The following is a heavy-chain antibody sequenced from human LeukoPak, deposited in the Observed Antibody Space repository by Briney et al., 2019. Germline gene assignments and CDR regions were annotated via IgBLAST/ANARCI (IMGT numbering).Heavy chain of an antibody. V-gene: IGHV1-46*01. D-gene: IGHD6-19*01. CDR1: GYTFTSYY. Sequence: GASVKVSCKASGYTFTSYYMHWVRQAPGQGLEWMGIINPSGGSTSYAQKFQGRVTMTRDTSISTAYMELSRLRSDDTAVYYCARDGEIRGIAVAGWVIDYWGQGTLVTVSS. CDR2: INPSGGST. J-gene: IGHJ4*02. CDR3: ARDGEIRGIAVAGWVIDY.